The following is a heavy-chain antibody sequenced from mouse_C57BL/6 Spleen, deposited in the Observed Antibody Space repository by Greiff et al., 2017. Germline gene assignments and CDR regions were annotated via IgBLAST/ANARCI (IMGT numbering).Heavy chain of an antibody. CDR3: ARDRSYSAY. D-gene: IGHD2-12*01. CDR2: ISDGGSYT. V-gene: IGHV5-4*01. CDR1: GFTFSSYA. J-gene: IGHJ3*01. Sequence: EVQWVESGGGLVKPGGSLKLSCAASGFTFSSYAMSWVRQTPEKRLEWVATISDGGSYTYYPDNVKGRFTISRDNAKNNLYLQMSHLKSEDTAMYYCARDRSYSAYWGQGTLVTVSA.